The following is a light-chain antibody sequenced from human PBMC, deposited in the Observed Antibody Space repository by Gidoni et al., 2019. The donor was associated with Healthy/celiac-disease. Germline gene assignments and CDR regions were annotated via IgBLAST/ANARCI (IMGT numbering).Light chain of an antibody. CDR2: HAS. V-gene: IGKV1-33*01. Sequence: DIQLTQSPSSLSASVGDRVTITCPASQDISNYLHWYQQKPGKAPKLLIYHASNLETGVPSRVSGSGSGTDFTFTISSLQPEDIATYYCQQYDNLPLTFGGGTKVEIK. CDR3: QQYDNLPLT. J-gene: IGKJ4*01. CDR1: QDISNY.